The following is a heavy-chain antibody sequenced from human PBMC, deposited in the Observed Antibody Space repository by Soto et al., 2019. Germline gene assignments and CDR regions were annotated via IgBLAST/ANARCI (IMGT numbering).Heavy chain of an antibody. CDR1: GGTFSNFA. J-gene: IGHJ6*02. V-gene: IGHV1-69*13. CDR2: IIPVYDTA. Sequence: ASVKVSCKASGGTFSNFAISWVRQAPGQGLEWMGAIIPVYDTAKYAQKFQDRPTITADESTSTAYTELRSLRSEDTAVYYCARDDNSGFFIGYYGLDVWGQGTTVTVSS. CDR3: ARDDNSGFFIGYYGLDV. D-gene: IGHD6-19*01.